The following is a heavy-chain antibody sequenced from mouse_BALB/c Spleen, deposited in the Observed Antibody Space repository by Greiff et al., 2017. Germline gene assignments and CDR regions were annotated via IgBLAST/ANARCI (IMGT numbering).Heavy chain of an antibody. D-gene: IGHD2-1*01. Sequence: VQLQQSGAELVRSGASVKLSCTASGFTIKDYYMHWVKQRPEQGLEWIGWIDPENGDTEYAPKFQGKATMTADTSSNTAYLQLSSLTSEDTAVYYCNARNYGNYVGAMDYWGQGTSVTVSS. V-gene: IGHV14-4*02. CDR1: GFTIKDYY. CDR3: NARNYGNYVGAMDY. CDR2: IDPENGDT. J-gene: IGHJ4*01.